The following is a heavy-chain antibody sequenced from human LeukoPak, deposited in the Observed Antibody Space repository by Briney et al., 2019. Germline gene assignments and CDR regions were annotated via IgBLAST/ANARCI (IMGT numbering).Heavy chain of an antibody. CDR1: GGSFSGYY. Sequence: SETLSLTCAVYGGSFSGYYWSWIRQPPGKGLEWIGEINHSGSTNYNPSLKSRVTISVDTSKNQFSLKLSSVTAADTAVYYRASFPGVGAATRYYYGMDVWGQGTTVTVSS. CDR3: ASFPGVGAATRYYYGMDV. J-gene: IGHJ6*02. V-gene: IGHV4-34*01. D-gene: IGHD1-26*01. CDR2: INHSGST.